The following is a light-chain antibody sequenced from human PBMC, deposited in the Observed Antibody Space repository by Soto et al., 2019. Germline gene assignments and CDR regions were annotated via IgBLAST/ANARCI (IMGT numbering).Light chain of an antibody. CDR1: QSIRSNY. CDR2: GAS. Sequence: EIVLTQSPGTLSLSPGETVTLSCRASQSIRSNYVSWFQHKPGQAPRLLIYGASSRAPGIPERFSGSGSGTEFSLTINRLEPEDSAVFYCQQYGYPQLTFGGGTKVEIK. V-gene: IGKV3-20*01. CDR3: QQYGYPQLT. J-gene: IGKJ4*01.